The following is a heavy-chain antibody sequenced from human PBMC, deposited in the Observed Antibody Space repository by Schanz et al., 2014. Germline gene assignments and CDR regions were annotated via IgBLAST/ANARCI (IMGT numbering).Heavy chain of an antibody. Sequence: GQLAESGGGLVQPGRSLRLSCAASGFTFSSYAMHWVRQAPGKGLEWVAVISYDGRNKYYADSVKGRFTISRDNSKNTLYLQMNSLRAEDTAVYYCAKDLLYGAPMPLNHLDYWGQGTLVTVSS. D-gene: IGHD2-2*01. V-gene: IGHV3-30-3*01. CDR1: GFTFSSYA. CDR2: ISYDGRNK. CDR3: AKDLLYGAPMPLNHLDY. J-gene: IGHJ4*02.